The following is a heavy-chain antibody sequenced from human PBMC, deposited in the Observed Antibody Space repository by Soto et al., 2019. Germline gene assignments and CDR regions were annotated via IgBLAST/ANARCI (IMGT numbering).Heavy chain of an antibody. CDR3: VTPSGSYYYYCMDV. J-gene: IGHJ6*02. Sequence: ASVKVSCKVSGYTLTELSMHWVRQAPGKGLEWMGGFDPEDGETIYAQKFQGRVTMTEDTSTDTAYMELSSLRSEDTAVYYCVTPSGSYYYYCMDVWGQGTTVTVSS. D-gene: IGHD1-26*01. CDR1: GYTLTELS. CDR2: FDPEDGET. V-gene: IGHV1-24*01.